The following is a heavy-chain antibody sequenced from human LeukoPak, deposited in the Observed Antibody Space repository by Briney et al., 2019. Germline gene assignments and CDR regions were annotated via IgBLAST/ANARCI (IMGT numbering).Heavy chain of an antibody. CDR3: ARDVTGGVVIIYYYYGMDV. V-gene: IGHV1-18*01. D-gene: IGHD3-3*01. CDR1: GYTFTSYG. Sequence: ASVKVSCKASGYTFTSYGISWVRQAPGQGLEWMGWISAYNGNTNYAQKLQGRVTMTTDTSTSKAYMELRSLRSDDTTVYYCARDVTGGVVIIYYYYGMDVWGQGTTVTVSS. CDR2: ISAYNGNT. J-gene: IGHJ6*02.